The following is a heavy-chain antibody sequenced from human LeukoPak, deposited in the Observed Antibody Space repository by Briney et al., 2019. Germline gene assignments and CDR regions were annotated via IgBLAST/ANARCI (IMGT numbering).Heavy chain of an antibody. CDR3: ERDQGYSYEY. CDR2: IGSSSSPI. D-gene: IGHD5-18*01. CDR1: GFTFSAYN. V-gene: IGHV3-48*01. Sequence: GGSLSLSCAASGFTFSAYNTNWVRQAPEKGLEWVSYIGSSSSPIYYADSVKGRFTISRDNAKNSLYLQMDSLRAEDTAVYYCERDQGYSYEYWGPGTLVTVSS. J-gene: IGHJ4*02.